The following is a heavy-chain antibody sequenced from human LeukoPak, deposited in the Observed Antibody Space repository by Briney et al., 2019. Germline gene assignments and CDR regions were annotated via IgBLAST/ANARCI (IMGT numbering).Heavy chain of an antibody. Sequence: EASVKVSCKASGYTFTSYGISWVRQAPGQGLEWMGWISAYNGNTNYAQKLQSRVTMTTDTSTSTAYMELRSLRSDDTAVYYCARDLNDEFDAFDIWGQGTMVTVSS. J-gene: IGHJ3*02. CDR3: ARDLNDEFDAFDI. CDR1: GYTFTSYG. D-gene: IGHD3-10*01. CDR2: ISAYNGNT. V-gene: IGHV1-18*01.